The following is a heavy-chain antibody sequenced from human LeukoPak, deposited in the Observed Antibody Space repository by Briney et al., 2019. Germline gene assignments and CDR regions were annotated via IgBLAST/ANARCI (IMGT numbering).Heavy chain of an antibody. CDR2: IKQDGSEK. D-gene: IGHD3-9*01. CDR3: ARDSYDILTGSEYMSY. J-gene: IGHJ4*02. CDR1: GFTFSSYW. Sequence: PGGSLRLSCAASGFTFSSYWMSWVRQAPGKGLEWVANIKQDGSEKYYVDSVKGRFTISRDNAKNSLYLQMNSLRAEDTAVYYCARDSYDILTGSEYMSYWGQGTLVTVSS. V-gene: IGHV3-7*01.